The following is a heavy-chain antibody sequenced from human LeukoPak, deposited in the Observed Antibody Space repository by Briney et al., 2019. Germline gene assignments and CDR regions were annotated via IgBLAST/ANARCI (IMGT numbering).Heavy chain of an antibody. CDR1: GFTFSSYW. CDR3: ARDISGSYSSDAFDI. D-gene: IGHD1-26*01. V-gene: IGHV3-7*04. J-gene: IGHJ3*02. CDR2: IKQDGSEK. Sequence: GGSLRLSCAASGFTFSSYWMSWVRQAPGKGLEWVATIKQDGSEKYYVDSVKGRFTISRDNAKNSLYLQMNSLRAEDTAVYYCARDISGSYSSDAFDIWGQGTMVTVSS.